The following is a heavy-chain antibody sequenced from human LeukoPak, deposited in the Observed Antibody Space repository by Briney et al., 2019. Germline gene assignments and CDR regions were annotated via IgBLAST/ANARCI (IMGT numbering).Heavy chain of an antibody. CDR1: GGSISSSSYY. CDR2: IFYSGNT. CDR3: ARAPPVVVDPHYYYYGMDV. J-gene: IGHJ6*02. Sequence: SETLSLTCTVSGGSISSSSYYWGWIRQPPGRGLGGIGNIFYSGNTYYSPSLKSRVTISVDTLKNHFSLRLTSVTAADTTVYYCARAPPVVVDPHYYYYGMDVWGQGTTVTVSS. D-gene: IGHD3-22*01. V-gene: IGHV4-39*07.